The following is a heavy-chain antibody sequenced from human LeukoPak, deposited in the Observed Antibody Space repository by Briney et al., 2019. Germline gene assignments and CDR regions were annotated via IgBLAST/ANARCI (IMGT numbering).Heavy chain of an antibody. CDR1: GGSISSSSYY. CDR2: IYYSGST. CDR3: ATRGRARDY. D-gene: IGHD3-10*01. J-gene: IGHJ4*02. V-gene: IGHV4-39*01. Sequence: SETLSLTCTVSGGSISSSSYYWGWIRQPPGKGLEWIGTIYYSGSTYYNPSLKSRVPISVDTSNNQFSLKLSSVTTADTAVYYCATRGRARDYWGQGTLVTVSS.